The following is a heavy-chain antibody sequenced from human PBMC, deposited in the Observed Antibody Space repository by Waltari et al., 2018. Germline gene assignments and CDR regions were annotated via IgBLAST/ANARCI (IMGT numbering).Heavy chain of an antibody. CDR1: GFTFGDYA. D-gene: IGHD1-1*01. CDR2: IRSKAYGGTT. CDR3: TREWVQLERYFDY. Sequence: EVQLVESGGGLVQPGRSLRLSCTASGFTFGDYAMSWFRQAPGKGLEWVGFIRSKAYGGTTEYAASVKGRFTISRDDSKSIAYLQMNSLKTEDTAVYYCTREWVQLERYFDYWGQGTLVIVSS. V-gene: IGHV3-49*03. J-gene: IGHJ4*02.